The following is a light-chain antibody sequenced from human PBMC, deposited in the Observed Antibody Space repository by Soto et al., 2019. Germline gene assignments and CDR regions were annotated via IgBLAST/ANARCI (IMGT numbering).Light chain of an antibody. J-gene: IGLJ2*01. CDR2: GNS. Sequence: QSALTQPPSVSGAPGQRVTISCTGSSSNIGAGYDVHWYQQLPGTAPKLLIYGNSNRPSGVPDRVSGSKSGTSASLAITGLQAEDEADYYCQSYDSSLSGYVVFGGGTKVTVL. CDR1: SSNIGAGYD. CDR3: QSYDSSLSGYVV. V-gene: IGLV1-40*01.